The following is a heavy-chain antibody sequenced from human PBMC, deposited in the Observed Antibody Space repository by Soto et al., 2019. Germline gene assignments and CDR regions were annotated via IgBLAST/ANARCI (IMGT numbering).Heavy chain of an antibody. D-gene: IGHD2-21*02. CDR2: IYYSGST. CDR3: ARVLAYCGGDCYSRWFDP. Sequence: QVQLQESGPGLVKPSQTLSLTCTVSGGSISSGGYYWSWIRQHPGKGLERIGYIYYSGSTYYNPSLKSRVTISVDTSKNQFSLKLSSVTAADTAVYYCARVLAYCGGDCYSRWFDPWAQGALVTVSS. J-gene: IGHJ5*02. V-gene: IGHV4-31*03. CDR1: GGSISSGGYY.